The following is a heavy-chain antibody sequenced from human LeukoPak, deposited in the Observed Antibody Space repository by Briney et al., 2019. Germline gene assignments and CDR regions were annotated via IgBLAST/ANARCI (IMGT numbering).Heavy chain of an antibody. J-gene: IGHJ4*02. Sequence: PGGSLRLSCAASGFTFGSYNMNWVRQAPGKGLVWVSRINSDGSTTSYADSVKGRFTISRDNAKNTLYLQMNSLRAEDTAVYYCARDDYGGRGEFDYWGQGTPVTVSS. CDR3: ARDDYGGRGEFDY. CDR1: GFTFGSYN. D-gene: IGHD4-23*01. CDR2: INSDGSTT. V-gene: IGHV3-74*01.